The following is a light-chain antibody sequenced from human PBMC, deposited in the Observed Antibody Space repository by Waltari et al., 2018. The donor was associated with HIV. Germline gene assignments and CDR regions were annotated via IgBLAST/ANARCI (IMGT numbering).Light chain of an antibody. CDR1: SSDVGSYNL. J-gene: IGLJ3*02. Sequence: QSALTQPASVSGAPGQSIPISCTTNSSDVGSYNLVSWYQQSPGKAPKFLIYAVTKRPSGVSNRFSGSKSGNTASLIISTLQADDEADYYCCSYAGASMVFGGGTKLTVL. CDR3: CSYAGASMV. V-gene: IGLV2-23*02. CDR2: AVT.